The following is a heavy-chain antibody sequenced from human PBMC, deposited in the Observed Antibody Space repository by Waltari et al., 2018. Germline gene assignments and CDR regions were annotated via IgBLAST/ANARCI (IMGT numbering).Heavy chain of an antibody. J-gene: IGHJ6*03. CDR3: AREVGTDYYYYYMDV. CDR2: IYYSGST. D-gene: IGHD1-26*01. V-gene: IGHV4-39*07. CDR1: GGSISSSSYY. Sequence: QLQLQESGPGLVKPSETLSLTCTVSGGSISSSSYYWGWFRQPPGKGLEWIGSIYYSGSTYYNPSLKSRVTISVDTSKNQFSLKLSSVTAADTAVYYCAREVGTDYYYYYMDVWGKGTTVTISS.